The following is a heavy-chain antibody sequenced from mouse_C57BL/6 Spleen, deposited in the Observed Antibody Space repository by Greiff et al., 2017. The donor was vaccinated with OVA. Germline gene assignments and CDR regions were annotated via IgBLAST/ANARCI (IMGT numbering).Heavy chain of an antibody. CDR1: GYTFTSYW. J-gene: IGHJ4*01. Sequence: VQLQQPGAELVKPGASVKLSCKASGYTFTSYWMQWVKQRPGQGLEWIGEIDPSDSYTNYNQKFKGKATLTVDTSSSTAYMQLSSLTSEDSAVYYCAKGLRDYAMDYWGQGTSVTVSS. V-gene: IGHV1-50*01. D-gene: IGHD3-1*01. CDR3: AKGLRDYAMDY. CDR2: IDPSDSYT.